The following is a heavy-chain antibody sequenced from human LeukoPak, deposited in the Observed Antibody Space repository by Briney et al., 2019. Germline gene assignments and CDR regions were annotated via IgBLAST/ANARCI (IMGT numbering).Heavy chain of an antibody. CDR1: SGSISSYY. Sequence: SETLSLTCAVSSGSISSYYWSWIRQPPGKGLEWIGYIYYSGSTNSGSTNYNPSLKSRVTISVDTSKNQFSLKLSSVTAADTAIYYCARVTRGVRGTIAAATFDIWGQGTMVTVSS. D-gene: IGHD6-13*01. CDR2: IYYSGSTNSGST. J-gene: IGHJ3*02. CDR3: ARVTRGVRGTIAAATFDI. V-gene: IGHV4-59*01.